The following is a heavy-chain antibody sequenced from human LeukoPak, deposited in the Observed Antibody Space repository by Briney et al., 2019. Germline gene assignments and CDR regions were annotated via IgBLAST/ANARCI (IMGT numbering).Heavy chain of an antibody. CDR1: GFTFSNYG. CDR3: AKDREDSAMISGVFDL. D-gene: IGHD5-18*01. J-gene: IGHJ2*01. Sequence: GGSLRLSCAASGFTFSNYGMHWVRQAPGKGLEWVAVIWYDGSNKYYADSVKGRFTISRDDFKNTLYLQMNSLRAEDTAVYFCAKDREDSAMISGVFDLWGRGTLVTVSS. V-gene: IGHV3-33*06. CDR2: IWYDGSNK.